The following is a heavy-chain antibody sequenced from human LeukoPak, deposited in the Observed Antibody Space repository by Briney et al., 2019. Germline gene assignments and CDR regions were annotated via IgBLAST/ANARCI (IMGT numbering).Heavy chain of an antibody. J-gene: IGHJ3*02. Sequence: GGSLRLSCAASVFTFRDYYMSGIRQAPGKGLEWVSYISSSSSTIYYADSVKGRFTISRDNTKNSLYLQMNSLRAEATAVYYCARTQDLTLHHAFVIWGQGTMVTVSS. CDR1: VFTFRDYY. V-gene: IGHV3-11*04. D-gene: IGHD2/OR15-2a*01. CDR3: ARTQDLTLHHAFVI. CDR2: ISSSSSTI.